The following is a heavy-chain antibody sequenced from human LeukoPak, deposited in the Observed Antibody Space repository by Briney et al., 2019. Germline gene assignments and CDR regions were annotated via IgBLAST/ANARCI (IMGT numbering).Heavy chain of an antibody. CDR2: IYYSGST. CDR3: ARGLGYDILTGYWGRGLPKNWFDP. J-gene: IGHJ5*02. Sequence: PSETLSLTCTVSGGSISSSSYYWGWIRQPPGKGLEWIGSIYYSGSTYYNPSLKSRVTISVDTSKNQFSLKLSSVTAADTAVYYCARGLGYDILTGYWGRGLPKNWFDPWGQGTLVTVSS. D-gene: IGHD3-9*01. CDR1: GGSISSSSYY. V-gene: IGHV4-39*01.